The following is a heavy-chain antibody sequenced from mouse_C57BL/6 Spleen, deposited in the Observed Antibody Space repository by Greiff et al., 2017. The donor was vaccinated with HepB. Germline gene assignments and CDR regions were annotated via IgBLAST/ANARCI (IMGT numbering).Heavy chain of an antibody. V-gene: IGHV14-4*01. CDR3: TSYYYERFAY. D-gene: IGHD1-1*01. CDR1: GFNIKDDY. CDR2: IDPENGDT. J-gene: IGHJ3*01. Sequence: VQLQQSGAELVRPGASVKLSCTASGFNIKDDYMHWVKQRPEQGLEWIGWIDPENGDTEYASKFQGKATITADTSSNTADLQLSSLTSEDTAVYYCTSYYYERFAYWGQGTLVTVSA.